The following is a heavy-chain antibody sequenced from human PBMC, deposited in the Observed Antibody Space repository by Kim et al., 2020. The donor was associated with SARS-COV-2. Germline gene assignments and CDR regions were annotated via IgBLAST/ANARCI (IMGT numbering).Heavy chain of an antibody. D-gene: IGHD1-26*01. CDR1: GFTFSSYA. CDR2: ISGSGGST. V-gene: IGHV3-23*01. CDR3: AKDPLGGWELLGIDY. Sequence: GGSLRLSCAASGFTFSSYAMSWVRQAPGKGLEWVSAISGSGGSTYYADSVKGRFTISRDNSKNTLYLQMNSLRAEDTAVYYCAKDPLGGWELLGIDYWGQGTLVTVSS. J-gene: IGHJ4*02.